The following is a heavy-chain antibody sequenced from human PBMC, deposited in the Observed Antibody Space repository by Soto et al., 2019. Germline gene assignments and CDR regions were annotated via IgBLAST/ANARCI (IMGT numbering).Heavy chain of an antibody. Sequence: GGSLRLSCAASGFTFSSYSMNWVRQAPGKGLEWVSSISSSSSYIYYADSVKGRFTISRDNDKNSLYLQMNSLRAEDTAVYYCARDGEGYKFFDYWGQGTLVTVSS. J-gene: IGHJ4*02. D-gene: IGHD5-12*01. V-gene: IGHV3-21*01. CDR2: ISSSSSYI. CDR3: ARDGEGYKFFDY. CDR1: GFTFSSYS.